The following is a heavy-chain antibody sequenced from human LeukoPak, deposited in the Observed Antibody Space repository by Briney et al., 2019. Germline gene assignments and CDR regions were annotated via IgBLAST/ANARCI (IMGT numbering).Heavy chain of an antibody. V-gene: IGHV1-2*02. J-gene: IGHJ3*02. CDR3: ARQISSSGWYVPSLAFDI. D-gene: IGHD6-19*01. CDR1: GYTFTGYY. CDR2: INPNSGGT. Sequence: ASVKVSCKASGYTFTGYYMHWVRQAPGQGLEWMGWINPNSGGTNYAQEFQGRVTMTRDTSISTAYMELSRLRSDDTAVYYCARQISSSGWYVPSLAFDIWGQGTMVTVSS.